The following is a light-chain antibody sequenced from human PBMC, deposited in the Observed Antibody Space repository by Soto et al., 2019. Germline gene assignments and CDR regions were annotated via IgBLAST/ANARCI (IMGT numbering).Light chain of an antibody. CDR1: SSDVGGYNY. Sequence: QSALTQPASVSGSPGQSITISCTGTSSDVGGYNYVSWYQQHPDKAPKLMIYDVSNRPSGVSNRFSGSKSGNTASLTISGLEAEDDADYYCSSYTSSSTVVFGGGTEVTVL. CDR2: DVS. V-gene: IGLV2-14*01. J-gene: IGLJ2*01. CDR3: SSYTSSSTVV.